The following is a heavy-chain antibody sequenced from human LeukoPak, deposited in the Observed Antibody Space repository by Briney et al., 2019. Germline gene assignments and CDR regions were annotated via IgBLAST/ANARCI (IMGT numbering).Heavy chain of an antibody. CDR1: GFTFSSYG. CDR2: IRYDGSNK. V-gene: IGHV3-30*02. D-gene: IGHD1-26*01. CDR3: AKISTGSYGAFDI. J-gene: IGHJ3*02. Sequence: GGSLRLSCAASGFTFSSYGMRWVRQAPGKGLEWVAFIRYDGSNKYYADSVKGRFTISRDNSKNTLDLQMNSLRAEDTAVYYCAKISTGSYGAFDIWGQGTMVTVSS.